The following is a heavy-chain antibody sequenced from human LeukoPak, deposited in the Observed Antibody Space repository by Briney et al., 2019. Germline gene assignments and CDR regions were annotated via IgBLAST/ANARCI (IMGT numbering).Heavy chain of an antibody. CDR3: ARTFYDFWSGYQHWFDP. V-gene: IGHV1-8*01. Sequence: ASVKVSCKASGYTFTSYDINWVRQATGQGLEWMGWMNPNSGNTGYAQKFQGRVTMTRNTSINTAYMELSSLRSEDTAVYYCARTFYDFWSGYQHWFDPWGQGTLVTDSS. D-gene: IGHD3-3*01. J-gene: IGHJ5*02. CDR1: GYTFTSYD. CDR2: MNPNSGNT.